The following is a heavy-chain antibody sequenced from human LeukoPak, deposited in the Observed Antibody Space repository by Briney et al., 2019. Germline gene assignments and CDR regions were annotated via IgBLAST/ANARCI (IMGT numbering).Heavy chain of an antibody. Sequence: PSETLSLTCAVYGGSFSGFYWTWIRQPPGKGLEWIGEINQSGITNYSPSLKSRTVISVDTSKKQFSLKLNSVTAADTAVYYCARGGVAGLDYWGQGTLVTVSS. D-gene: IGHD6-19*01. CDR2: INQSGIT. V-gene: IGHV4-34*01. CDR1: GGSFSGFY. CDR3: ARGGVAGLDY. J-gene: IGHJ4*02.